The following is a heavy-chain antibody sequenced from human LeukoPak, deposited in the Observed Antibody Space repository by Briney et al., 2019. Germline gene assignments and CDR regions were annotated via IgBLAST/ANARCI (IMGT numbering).Heavy chain of an antibody. D-gene: IGHD1-14*01. CDR3: VRDFPKTWTTEITPDI. CDR2: IRYDGSNK. Sequence: GGSLRLSCAASGFTFSSYGMHWVRQAPGKGLEWVAFIRYDGSNKYYADSVKGRFTISRDNAKNSLYLQMNSLRAEDTAVYYCVRDFPKTWTTEITPDIWGQGTMVTVSS. V-gene: IGHV3-30*02. CDR1: GFTFSSYG. J-gene: IGHJ3*02.